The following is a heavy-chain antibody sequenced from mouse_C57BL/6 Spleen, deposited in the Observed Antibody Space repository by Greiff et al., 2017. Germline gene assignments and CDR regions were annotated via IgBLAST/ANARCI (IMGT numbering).Heavy chain of an antibody. J-gene: IGHJ2*01. V-gene: IGHV5-16*01. CDR2: INYDGSST. CDR3: AREAAQSYFDY. CDR1: GFTFSDYY. Sequence: EVKLMESEGGLVQPGSSMKLSCTASGFTFSDYYMAWVRQVPEKGLEWVANINYDGSSTYYLDSLKSRFIISRDNAKNILYLQMSSLKSEDTATYYCAREAAQSYFDYWGQGTTLTVSS. D-gene: IGHD3-2*02.